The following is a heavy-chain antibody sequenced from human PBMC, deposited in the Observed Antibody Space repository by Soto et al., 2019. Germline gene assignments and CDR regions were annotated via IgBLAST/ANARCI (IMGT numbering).Heavy chain of an antibody. CDR1: GGSMSSYY. V-gene: IGHV4-59*01. CDR2: IYYSGST. CDR3: ARGRGGWFINQLLNAFDI. D-gene: IGHD2-2*01. J-gene: IGHJ3*02. Sequence: QVQLQESGPGLVKPSETLSLTCTVSGGSMSSYYWSWIRQPPGKGLEWIGYIYYSGSTNYNPSLKSRVTISVDTSKNQFSLKLSSVTAADTAVYYCARGRGGWFINQLLNAFDIWGQGTMVTVSS.